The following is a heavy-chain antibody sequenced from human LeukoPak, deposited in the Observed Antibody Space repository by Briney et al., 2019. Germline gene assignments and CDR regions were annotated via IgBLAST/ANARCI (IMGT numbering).Heavy chain of an antibody. D-gene: IGHD2-2*01. CDR1: GFTFSNAW. V-gene: IGHV3-15*01. CDR3: TTEGSSTSFTPFDY. Sequence: GGSLRLSCAASGFTFSNAWVSWVRQAPGKGLEWVGRIKSKTDGGTTDYAAPVKGRFTISRDDSKNTLYLQMNSLKTEDTAVYYCTTEGSSTSFTPFDYWGQGTLVTVSS. J-gene: IGHJ4*02. CDR2: IKSKTDGGTT.